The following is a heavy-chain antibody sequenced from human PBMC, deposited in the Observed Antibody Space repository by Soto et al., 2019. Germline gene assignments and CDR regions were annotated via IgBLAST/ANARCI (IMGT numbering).Heavy chain of an antibody. CDR3: ARGFEYSTSSPFDY. D-gene: IGHD6-6*01. CDR2: IIPIFGTA. V-gene: IGHV1-69*01. Sequence: QVQLVQSGAEVKKPGSSVKVSCKASGGTFSSYGINWVRQAPGQGLEWMGGIIPIFGTAYYAQNFQARVTITADESTSTAYMELISLRSEDTAVYYCARGFEYSTSSPFDYWGQGTLVTVSS. J-gene: IGHJ4*02. CDR1: GGTFSSYG.